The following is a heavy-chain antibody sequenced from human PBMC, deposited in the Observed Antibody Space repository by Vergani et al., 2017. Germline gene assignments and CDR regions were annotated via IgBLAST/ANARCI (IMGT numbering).Heavy chain of an antibody. Sequence: QVQLLQWGAGLLKPSETLSLTCAVYGGSFSGYYWSWIRQPPGKGLEWIGEINHSGSTNYNPSLKSRVTISVDTSKNQFSLKLSSVTAADTAVYYCARVRITTRPRAGAFDIWGQGTMVTVSS. V-gene: IGHV4-34*01. CDR2: INHSGST. CDR1: GGSFSGYY. J-gene: IGHJ3*02. CDR3: ARVRITTRPRAGAFDI. D-gene: IGHD6-6*01.